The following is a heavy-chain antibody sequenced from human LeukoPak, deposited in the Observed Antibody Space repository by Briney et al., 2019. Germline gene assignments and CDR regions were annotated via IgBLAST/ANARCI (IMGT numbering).Heavy chain of an antibody. Sequence: ASVKVSCKASEYTFTGYYMHWLRQAPGQGLEWMGWINPNSGATDYAQKFQGRVIMTRDTSISTVHVELTRLRSDDTAVYYCARGGYNTGWEFDYWGQGTLVTVSS. J-gene: IGHJ4*02. CDR2: INPNSGAT. D-gene: IGHD6-19*01. CDR3: ARGGYNTGWEFDY. CDR1: EYTFTGYY. V-gene: IGHV1-2*02.